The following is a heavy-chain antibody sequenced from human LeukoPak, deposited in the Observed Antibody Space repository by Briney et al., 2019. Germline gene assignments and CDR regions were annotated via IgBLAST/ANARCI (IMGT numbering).Heavy chain of an antibody. CDR3: AKDRTVGASYWYFDL. D-gene: IGHD1-26*01. CDR1: GVTLSSYA. J-gene: IGHJ2*01. CDR2: ISSSGSGGNT. Sequence: GGSLRLYCAASGVTLSSYAMSWARQAPGKGLKWVSGISSSGSGGNTYYADSVKGRFTISRGSSKNTLFLHMNTLRAEDTAIYYCAKDRTVGASYWYFDLWGRGTLVTVSS. V-gene: IGHV3-23*01.